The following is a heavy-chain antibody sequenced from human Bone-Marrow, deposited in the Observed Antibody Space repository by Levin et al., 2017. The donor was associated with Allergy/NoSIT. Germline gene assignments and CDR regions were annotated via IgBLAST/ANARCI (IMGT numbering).Heavy chain of an antibody. CDR3: ARVTCSSTSCYGQQLPHGFDY. D-gene: IGHD2-2*01. V-gene: IGHV1-8*01. CDR1: GYTFTSYD. J-gene: IGHJ4*02. Sequence: GASVKVSCKASGYTFTSYDINWVRQATGQGLEWMGWMNPNSGNTGYAQKFQGRVTMTRNTSISTAYMELSSLRSEDTAVYYCARVTCSSTSCYGQQLPHGFDYWGQGTLVTVSS. CDR2: MNPNSGNT.